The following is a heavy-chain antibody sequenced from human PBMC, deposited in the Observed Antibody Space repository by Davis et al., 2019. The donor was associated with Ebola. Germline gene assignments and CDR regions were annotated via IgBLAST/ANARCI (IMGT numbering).Heavy chain of an antibody. CDR1: GYTFTGYY. CDR2: INPNSGGT. J-gene: IGHJ4*02. CDR3: ATVNGYYDSSGYYYF. D-gene: IGHD3-22*01. V-gene: IGHV1-2*02. Sequence: ASVKVSCKASGYTFTGYYMHWVRQAPGQGLEWMGWINPNSGGTNYAQKFQGRVTMTRDTSISTAYMELSRLRSEDTAVYYCATVNGYYDSSGYYYFWGQGTLVTVSS.